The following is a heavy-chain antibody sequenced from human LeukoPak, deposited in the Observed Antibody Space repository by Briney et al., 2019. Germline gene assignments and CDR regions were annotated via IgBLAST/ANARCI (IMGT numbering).Heavy chain of an antibody. V-gene: IGHV4-59*08. Sequence: PSETLSLTCTVSGGSISSYYWSWIRQPPGKGLEWIGYIYYSGSTNYNPSLKSRVTISVDTSKKQFSLKLSSVTAADTAVYYCARHVVVGSGIDYWGQGTLVTVSS. J-gene: IGHJ4*02. CDR2: IYYSGST. CDR3: ARHVVVGSGIDY. CDR1: GGSISSYY. D-gene: IGHD3-10*01.